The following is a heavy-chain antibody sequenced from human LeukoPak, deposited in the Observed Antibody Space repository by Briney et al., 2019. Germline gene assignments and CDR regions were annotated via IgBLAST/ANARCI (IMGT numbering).Heavy chain of an antibody. Sequence: PGGSLRLSCAASGFTFSSNEMNWVRQAPGKGLVWVSRINNDGSSTTYADSEKGRFTISRDNAKNTLYLQMNSLRAEDTAVYYCARDDSRGFAYWGQGTLVTVSS. CDR1: GFTFSSNE. CDR3: ARDDSRGFAY. CDR2: INNDGSST. V-gene: IGHV3-74*01. D-gene: IGHD2-21*01. J-gene: IGHJ4*02.